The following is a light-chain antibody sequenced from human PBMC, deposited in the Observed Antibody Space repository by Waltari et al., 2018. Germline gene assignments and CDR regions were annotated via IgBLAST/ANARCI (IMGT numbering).Light chain of an antibody. CDR2: VAS. CDR3: QQLDSYPIT. CDR1: QGIRKS. J-gene: IGKJ5*01. Sequence: TQLTQSPSSLSASVGHRVTITCRASQGIRKSLAWYQQKPGQAPKVLNGVASTLQIGVPSTFSASGSGTDFTLTINSRQPEDFSTYYCQQLDSYPITFGQGKRLDIK. V-gene: IGKV1-9*01.